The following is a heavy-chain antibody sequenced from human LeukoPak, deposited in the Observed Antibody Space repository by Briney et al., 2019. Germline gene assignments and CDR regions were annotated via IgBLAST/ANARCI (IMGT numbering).Heavy chain of an antibody. V-gene: IGHV3-9*01. J-gene: IGHJ3*02. CDR3: AKDAGDGYCSGGSCSDAFDI. Sequence: GRSLRLSCAASGFNIDDYGTHWVRDVPGKGLEWVAGIAHKTDYANSVKGRFTISRDNAKNSLYLQMNSLRAEDTALYYCAKDAGDGYCSGGSCSDAFDIWGQGTMVTVSS. CDR1: GFNIDDYG. CDR2: IAHKT. D-gene: IGHD2-15*01.